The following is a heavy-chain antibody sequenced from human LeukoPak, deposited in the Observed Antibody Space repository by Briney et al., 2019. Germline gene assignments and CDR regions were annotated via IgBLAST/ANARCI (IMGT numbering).Heavy chain of an antibody. Sequence: SETLSLTCTVSGGSISSYYWSWIRQPPGKGLEWIGEINHSGSANYNPSLKSRVTISVDTSKNQFSLKLSSVTAADTAVYYCASLNDYYDSSLTFDYWGQGTLVTVSS. D-gene: IGHD3-22*01. J-gene: IGHJ4*02. CDR2: INHSGSA. V-gene: IGHV4-34*01. CDR3: ASLNDYYDSSLTFDY. CDR1: GGSISSYY.